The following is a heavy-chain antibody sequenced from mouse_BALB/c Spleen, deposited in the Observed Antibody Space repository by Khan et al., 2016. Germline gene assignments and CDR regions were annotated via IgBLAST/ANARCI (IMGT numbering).Heavy chain of an antibody. V-gene: IGHV10-1*02. Sequence: EVKLLESGGGLVQPKGSLKLSCAASGFTFNTYAMNWVRQAPGKGLEWVARIRSKSNNYATYYADSVKDRFTISRDDSQSMLYLQMNNLKTEDTAMYYYVRHAYYRYGDYAMDYWGQGTSVTVSS. J-gene: IGHJ4*01. CDR3: VRHAYYRYGDYAMDY. CDR1: GFTFNTYA. CDR2: IRSKSNNYAT. D-gene: IGHD2-14*01.